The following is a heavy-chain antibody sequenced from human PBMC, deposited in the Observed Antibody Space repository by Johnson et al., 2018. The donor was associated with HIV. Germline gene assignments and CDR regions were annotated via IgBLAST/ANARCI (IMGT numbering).Heavy chain of an antibody. CDR2: IWYDGSNK. D-gene: IGHD3-10*01. V-gene: IGHV3-33*08. J-gene: IGHJ3*02. CDR3: AREGGGTVVLGDDGAFDI. Sequence: VHLVESGGGLVQPGGSLRLSCAASRFTFSSYGMHWVRQAPGKGLEWVAVIWYDGSNKYYADSVKGRFTISRDNSKNTLYLQMNSLRADDSAVYYCAREGGGTVVLGDDGAFDIWGQGTMVTVSS. CDR1: RFTFSSYG.